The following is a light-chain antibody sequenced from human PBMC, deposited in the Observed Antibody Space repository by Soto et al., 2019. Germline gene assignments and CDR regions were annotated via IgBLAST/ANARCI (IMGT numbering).Light chain of an antibody. V-gene: IGKV1D-16*01. J-gene: IGKJ4*01. Sequence: DIQMTQSPSSLSASVGDRVTITCRATQDIHSRLGWYQQKPGKPRKSLIYGVSNLQSGVPSRFIGSGSGTDFALTINNLQPEDFATYYCQQYDAYPLTFGGGTTVEI. CDR1: QDIHSR. CDR2: GVS. CDR3: QQYDAYPLT.